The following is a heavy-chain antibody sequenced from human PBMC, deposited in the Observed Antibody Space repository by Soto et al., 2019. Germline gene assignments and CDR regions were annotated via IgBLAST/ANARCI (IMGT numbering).Heavy chain of an antibody. CDR2: FDPEDGET. D-gene: IGHD3-3*01. CDR3: ATVHVLRFLEWPWAYYFDY. Sequence: ASVKVSCKVSGYTLTELSMHWVRQAPGKGLEWMGGFDPEDGETIYAQKFQGRATMTEDTSTDTAYMELSSLRSEDTAVYYCATVHVLRFLEWPWAYYFDYWGQGTLVTVSS. V-gene: IGHV1-24*01. CDR1: GYTLTELS. J-gene: IGHJ4*02.